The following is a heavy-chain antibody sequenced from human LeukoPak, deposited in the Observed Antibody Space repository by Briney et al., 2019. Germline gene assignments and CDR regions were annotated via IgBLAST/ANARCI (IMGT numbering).Heavy chain of an antibody. J-gene: IGHJ3*02. Sequence: GGSLRLSCAASGFTFSSYAMSWVRQAPGKGLEWVSAISGSGGSTYYADSVKGRFTISRDNSKNTLYLQMNSLRAEDTAVYYCAKDQGRGSSWFGGAFDIWGQGTMVTVSS. CDR1: GFTFSSYA. CDR2: ISGSGGST. V-gene: IGHV3-23*01. D-gene: IGHD6-13*01. CDR3: AKDQGRGSSWFGGAFDI.